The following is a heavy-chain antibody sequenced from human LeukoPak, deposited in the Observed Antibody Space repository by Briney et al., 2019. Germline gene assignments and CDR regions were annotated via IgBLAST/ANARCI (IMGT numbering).Heavy chain of an antibody. CDR1: GFTFSSYG. V-gene: IGHV3-30*03. J-gene: IGHJ4*02. Sequence: GGSLRLSCAASGFTFSSYGMHWVRQAPGKGLEWVAVISYDGSNKYYADSVKGRFTISRDNSKNTLYLQMNSLRAEDTAVYYCARDYGKMSGYLYYWGQGTLVTVSS. CDR3: ARDYGKMSGYLYY. CDR2: ISYDGSNK. D-gene: IGHD3-3*01.